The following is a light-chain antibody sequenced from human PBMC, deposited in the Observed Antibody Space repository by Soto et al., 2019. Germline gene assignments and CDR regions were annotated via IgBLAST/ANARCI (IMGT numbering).Light chain of an antibody. Sequence: EIVITQSPATLSVSTGERATLSCRASQSVSSNLAWYQQKPGQAPRLLIYGASTTATGIPARFSGSGSGTEFTLTISSLQSEDFAVYDCQQYNNWPPWTFGQGTKVDIK. CDR1: QSVSSN. J-gene: IGKJ1*01. CDR2: GAS. CDR3: QQYNNWPPWT. V-gene: IGKV3-15*01.